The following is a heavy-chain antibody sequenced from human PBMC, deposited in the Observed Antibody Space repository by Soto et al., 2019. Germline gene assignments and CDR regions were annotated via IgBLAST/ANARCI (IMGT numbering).Heavy chain of an antibody. CDR1: GFTFSSYD. Sequence: GGSLSLSCAASGFTFSSYDMHWVRQATGKGLEWVSAIGTAGDTYYPGSVKGRFTISRENAKNSLYLQMNSLRAEDTAVYYCARDDYGVYGMDVWGQGTTVTVS. CDR2: IGTAGDT. V-gene: IGHV3-13*01. CDR3: ARDDYGVYGMDV. J-gene: IGHJ6*02. D-gene: IGHD4-17*01.